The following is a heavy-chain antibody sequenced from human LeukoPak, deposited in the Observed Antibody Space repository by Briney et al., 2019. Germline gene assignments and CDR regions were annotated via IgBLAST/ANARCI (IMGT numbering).Heavy chain of an antibody. V-gene: IGHV4-30-2*03. Sequence: PSQTLSLTCTVSGGSISSGGYYWSWIRQHPGKGLEWIGSIYYSGSTYYNPSLKSRVTISVDTSKNQFSLKLSSVTAADTAVYYCARHLVTEDKDYYDSSGYLIPFFDYWGQGTLVTVSS. CDR1: GGSISSGGYY. CDR3: ARHLVTEDKDYYDSSGYLIPFFDY. D-gene: IGHD3-22*01. CDR2: IYYSGST. J-gene: IGHJ4*02.